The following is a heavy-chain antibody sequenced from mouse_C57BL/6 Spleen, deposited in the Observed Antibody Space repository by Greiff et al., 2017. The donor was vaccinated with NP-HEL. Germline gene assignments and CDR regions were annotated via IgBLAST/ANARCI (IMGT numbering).Heavy chain of an antibody. CDR1: GFTFTDYY. Sequence: EVQRVESGGGLVQPGGSLSLSCAASGFTFTDYYMSWVRQPPGKALEWLGFIRNKANGYTTEYSASVKGRFTISRDNSQSILYLQMHALRAEDSATYYCARWGSSYWYFDVWGTGTTVTVSS. V-gene: IGHV7-3*01. CDR2: IRNKANGYTT. CDR3: ARWGSSYWYFDV. D-gene: IGHD1-1*01. J-gene: IGHJ1*03.